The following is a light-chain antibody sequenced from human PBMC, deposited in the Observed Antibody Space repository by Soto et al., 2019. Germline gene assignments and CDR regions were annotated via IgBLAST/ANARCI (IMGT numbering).Light chain of an antibody. Sequence: QSALTQPPSASGSPGQSVTISCTGTSSDVGGYNYVSWYQQHPGKAPKLMIYEVDKRPSGVPDRFSGSKSGNTASLTVSGLQAEDEADYYCCSYEGSNNVFGTGTKVTV. CDR1: SSDVGGYNY. J-gene: IGLJ1*01. V-gene: IGLV2-8*01. CDR2: EVD. CDR3: CSYEGSNNV.